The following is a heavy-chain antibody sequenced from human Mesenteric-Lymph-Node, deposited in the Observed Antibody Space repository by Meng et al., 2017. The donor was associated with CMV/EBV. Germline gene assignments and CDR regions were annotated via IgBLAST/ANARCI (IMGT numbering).Heavy chain of an antibody. CDR3: ASGLPVDYLGH. CDR2: IYYSGST. V-gene: IGHV4-39*07. J-gene: IGHJ4*02. CDR1: GGSISSSSYY. D-gene: IGHD4-23*01. Sequence: SETLSLTCTVSGGSISSSSYYWGWIRQPPGKGLEWIGSIYYSGSTYYNPSLKSRVTISVDTSKNQFSLKLSSVTAADTAVYYCASGLPVDYLGHWGQGTLVTVSS.